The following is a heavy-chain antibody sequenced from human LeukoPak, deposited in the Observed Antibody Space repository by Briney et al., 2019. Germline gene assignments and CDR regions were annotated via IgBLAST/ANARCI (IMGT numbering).Heavy chain of an antibody. J-gene: IGHJ4*02. CDR1: VDSVSRNGCY. V-gene: IGHV4-39*01. Sequence: SETLSLTCAVSVDSVSRNGCYWGWVRQSPGMGLEWVGSISYAGSTYYNPSLRSRITLSLAASKNQFSLRLTSVTAADTGIYYCARLLMTNIVLFWGRGTPVAVSS. CDR2: ISYAGST. D-gene: IGHD2/OR15-2a*01. CDR3: ARLLMTNIVLF.